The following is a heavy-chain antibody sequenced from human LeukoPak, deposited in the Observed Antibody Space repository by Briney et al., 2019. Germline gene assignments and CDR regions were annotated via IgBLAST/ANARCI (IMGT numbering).Heavy chain of an antibody. Sequence: QPGGSLRLSCSASGFTFSSYAMSWVRQAPGKGLEWVSALGGSGGSRYYADSVKGRFTISRDNSKNTLYLQMNSLRAEDTAVFYCAKSVSYYYDTSGYYDYWGQGTLVTVSS. CDR3: AKSVSYYYDTSGYYDY. CDR1: GFTFSSYA. J-gene: IGHJ4*02. CDR2: LGGSGGSR. V-gene: IGHV3-23*01. D-gene: IGHD3-22*01.